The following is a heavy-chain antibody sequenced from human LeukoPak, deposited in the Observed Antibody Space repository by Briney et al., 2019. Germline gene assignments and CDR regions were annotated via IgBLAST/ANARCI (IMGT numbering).Heavy chain of an antibody. V-gene: IGHV3-23*01. J-gene: IGHJ5*02. D-gene: IGHD4-17*01. CDR3: AKAGRSYGDYA. CDR1: GFTFSSYA. Sequence: GGSLRLSCAASGFTFSSYAMSWVRQAPGKGLEWVSAISGSGGSTYYADSVKGRFTLSRDNSKSTLYLQMNSLRAEDTAVYYCAKAGRSYGDYAWGQGTLVTVSS. CDR2: ISGSGGST.